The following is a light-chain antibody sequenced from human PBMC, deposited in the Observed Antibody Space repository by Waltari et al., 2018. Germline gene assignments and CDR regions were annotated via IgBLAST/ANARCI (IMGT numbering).Light chain of an antibody. CDR3: QHYVHLPVT. CDR1: QSIGRS. CDR2: GAS. V-gene: IGKV3-20*01. Sequence: EIMLTQSPGTLSLSPGERATLSCRTSQSIGRSLAWYQQKPGQAPRLLIYGASSRATDIPDRFSGSGSGTDFSLTINRLESEDSALYYCQHYVHLPVTFGQGTKVEIK. J-gene: IGKJ1*01.